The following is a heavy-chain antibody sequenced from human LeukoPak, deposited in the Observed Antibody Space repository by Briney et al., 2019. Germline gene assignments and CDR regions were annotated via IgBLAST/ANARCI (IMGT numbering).Heavy chain of an antibody. V-gene: IGHV4-34*01. CDR1: GGSFSGYY. CDR2: INHSGST. Sequence: SETLSLTCAVYGGSFSGYYWSWIRQPPGKGLEWIGEINHSGSTNYNPSLKSQVTISVDTSKNQFSLKLSSVTAADTAVYYCARLSSGWPYYFDYWGQGTLVTVSS. J-gene: IGHJ4*02. D-gene: IGHD6-19*01. CDR3: ARLSSGWPYYFDY.